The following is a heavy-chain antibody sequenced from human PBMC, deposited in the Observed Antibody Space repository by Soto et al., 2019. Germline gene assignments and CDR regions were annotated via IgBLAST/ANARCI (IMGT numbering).Heavy chain of an antibody. CDR3: ATTNPQRGSGFLFAY. Sequence: QVQLVQSGAEVKKPGSSVKVSCKASGGTFSSYTISWVRQAPGQGLEWMGRIIPILGITNYALKFKARVTITADKSTSTTYMGLSRLRSEDTAVSYCATTNPQRGSGFLFAYWGQGTLVTVSS. CDR2: IIPILGIT. D-gene: IGHD2-8*01. V-gene: IGHV1-69*02. CDR1: GGTFSSYT. J-gene: IGHJ4*02.